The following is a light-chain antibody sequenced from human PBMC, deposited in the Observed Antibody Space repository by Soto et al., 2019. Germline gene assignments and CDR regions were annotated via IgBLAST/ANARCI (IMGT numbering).Light chain of an antibody. CDR1: QRLLQSNGYNY. J-gene: IGKJ1*01. CDR2: MGF. Sequence: DIVMTQSPLSLPVTPGEPASISCRSSQRLLQSNGYNYVHWYLQKPGQSPQLLIYMGFNRASGVPDRFSGSGSGTDFTLRISRVEAEDVGVYYCQHYNSYSEAFGQGTKVDIK. V-gene: IGKV2-28*01. CDR3: QHYNSYSEA.